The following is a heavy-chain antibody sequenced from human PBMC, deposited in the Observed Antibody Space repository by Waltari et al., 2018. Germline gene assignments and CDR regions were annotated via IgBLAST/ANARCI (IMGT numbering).Heavy chain of an antibody. Sequence: EEKLLESGGGLVQAGDSLRLSCAASGFRFSNYWMNWVRHAPGKGLVWVGRMSKDEGSLTYANSVKGRFTNYRDNAMNTLLMKLRGLKAEDTSVYYCVRLAQPTYKSPVPGRHYYYGMDVWGQGTTVTVSS. V-gene: IGHV3-74*03. CDR1: GFRFSNYW. CDR2: MSKDEGSL. CDR3: VRLAQPTYKSPVPGRHYYYGMDV. D-gene: IGHD3-10*01. J-gene: IGHJ6*02.